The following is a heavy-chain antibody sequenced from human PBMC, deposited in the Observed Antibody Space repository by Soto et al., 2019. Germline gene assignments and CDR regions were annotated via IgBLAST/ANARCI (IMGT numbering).Heavy chain of an antibody. CDR2: IYYSGST. CDR3: ARSPNYYYYGFDV. Sequence: PSETLSLTCTGSGGSVSSGDYFWSWLRQSPGKRLEWIAYIYYSGSTNYNPSLKSRATISVDTSKSQVSLTLTSMTAADAALYYCARSPNYYYYGFDVWGQGTAVTVSS. J-gene: IGHJ6*02. V-gene: IGHV4-61*08. D-gene: IGHD3-10*01. CDR1: GGSVSSGDYF.